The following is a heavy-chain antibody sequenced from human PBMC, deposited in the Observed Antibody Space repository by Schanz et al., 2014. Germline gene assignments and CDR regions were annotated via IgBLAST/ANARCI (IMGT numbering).Heavy chain of an antibody. D-gene: IGHD5-18*01. CDR3: ARGPSQGYSYGHNIGAYYYGMDV. CDR1: GGTFSSYT. CDR2: IIPVLAIA. J-gene: IGHJ6*02. V-gene: IGHV1-69*02. Sequence: QVQLVQSGAEVKKPGSSVKVSCTASGGTFSSYTISWIRQAPVQGLEWMGRIIPVLAIADYAQKFQGRVTITADKSTSTASMELSSLRSEDTAVYYCARGPSQGYSYGHNIGAYYYGMDVWGQGTTVTVSS.